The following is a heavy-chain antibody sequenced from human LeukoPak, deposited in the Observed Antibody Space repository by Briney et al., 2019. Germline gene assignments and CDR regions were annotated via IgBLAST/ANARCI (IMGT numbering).Heavy chain of an antibody. J-gene: IGHJ4*02. D-gene: IGHD2-2*01. V-gene: IGHV3-23*01. CDR2: IMVSGYDT. CDR3: ATDAYCTSASCRRDFDS. CDR1: GFTFSSYA. Sequence: PGGSLRLSCAVSGFTFSSYALSWVRHALGGGRQWVSAIMVSGYDTYYADSVKGRLTISRDNSKSTLYLQMDSLRAEDTAVYYCATDAYCTSASCRRDFDSWGQGTLVTVSS.